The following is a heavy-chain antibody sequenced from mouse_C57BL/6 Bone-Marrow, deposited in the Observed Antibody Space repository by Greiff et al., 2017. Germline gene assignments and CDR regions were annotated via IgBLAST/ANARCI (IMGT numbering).Heavy chain of an antibody. D-gene: IGHD4-1*01. J-gene: IGHJ3*01. CDR2: IYPRSGNT. CDR1: GYTFTSYG. Sequence: QVHVKQSGAELARPGASVKLSCKASGYTFTSYGISWVKQRTGQGLEWIGEIYPRSGNTYYNEKFKGKATLTADKSSSTAYMELRSLTSEDSAVDFCAREGTGTRFADWGQGTLVTVSA. CDR3: AREGTGTRFAD. V-gene: IGHV1-81*01.